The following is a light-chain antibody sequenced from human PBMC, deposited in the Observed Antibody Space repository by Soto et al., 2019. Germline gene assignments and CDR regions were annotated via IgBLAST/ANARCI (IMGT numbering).Light chain of an antibody. V-gene: IGKV1-5*03. Sequence: DIQMTQFPSTLSASIGDRVTITCRASQTVSSWLDCYQQQPGKAPTLRIYKASTLETGVPSRFSGSGSGADFSITISSLQPDDFATYYCQQYNRYSSYTFGQGTRLEIK. CDR2: KAS. CDR3: QQYNRYSSYT. J-gene: IGKJ2*01. CDR1: QTVSSW.